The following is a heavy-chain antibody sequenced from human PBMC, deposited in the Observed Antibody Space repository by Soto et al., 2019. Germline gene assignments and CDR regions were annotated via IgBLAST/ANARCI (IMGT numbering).Heavy chain of an antibody. D-gene: IGHD5-12*01. CDR1: GGTFSSYT. Sequence: ASVKVSCKASGGTFSSYTISWVRKAPGQGLEWMGRIIPILGIANYAQKFQGRVTITADKSTSTAYMELSSLRSEDTAVYYCARDDRLGGYPAWDAFDIWGQGTMVPVSS. CDR2: IIPILGIA. CDR3: ARDDRLGGYPAWDAFDI. V-gene: IGHV1-69*04. J-gene: IGHJ3*02.